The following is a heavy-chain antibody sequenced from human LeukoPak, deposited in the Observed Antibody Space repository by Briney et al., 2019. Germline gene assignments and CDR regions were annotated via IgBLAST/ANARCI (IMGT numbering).Heavy chain of an antibody. J-gene: IGHJ6*02. CDR3: ARVDALAGTATIFGVAYTNYGMDV. V-gene: IGHV1-18*01. CDR1: GYTFTSYG. CDR2: ISAYNGNT. Sequence: ASVKVSCKASGYTFTSYGISWVRQAPGRGLEWMGWISAYNGNTNYAQKLQGRVTMTTDTSTSTAYMELRSLRSDDTAVYYCARVDALAGTATIFGVAYTNYGMDVWGQGTTVTVSS. D-gene: IGHD3-3*01.